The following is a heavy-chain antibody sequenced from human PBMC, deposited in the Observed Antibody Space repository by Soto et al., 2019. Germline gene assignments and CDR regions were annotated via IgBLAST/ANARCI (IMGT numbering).Heavy chain of an antibody. D-gene: IGHD6-13*01. CDR2: INHSGTT. CDR1: GGSFSGYY. V-gene: IGHV4-34*01. CDR3: ARVPGYSSRYNWFAH. J-gene: IGHJ5*02. Sequence: SETLSLTCAVYGGSFSGYYWSWIRQPPGKGLEWIAEINHSGTTNYKPSIKSRVTISVDTSKNKFSMKLSSVNAADTAVYYCARVPGYSSRYNWFAHWGKRTL.